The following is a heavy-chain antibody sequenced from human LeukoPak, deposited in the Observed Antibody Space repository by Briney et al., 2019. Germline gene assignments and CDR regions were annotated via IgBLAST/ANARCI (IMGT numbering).Heavy chain of an antibody. D-gene: IGHD6-19*01. J-gene: IGHJ4*02. CDR1: GFTFSSYS. V-gene: IGHV3-23*01. CDR3: AKGYSSGWYYFDY. CDR2: ISGSGGST. Sequence: GGSLRLSCAASGFTFSSYSMSWVRHAPGKGLEWVSAISGSGGSTNYADSVKGRFTISRDTSKDTLYLQMNSLRAEDTAVYYCAKGYSSGWYYFDYWGQGTLVTVSS.